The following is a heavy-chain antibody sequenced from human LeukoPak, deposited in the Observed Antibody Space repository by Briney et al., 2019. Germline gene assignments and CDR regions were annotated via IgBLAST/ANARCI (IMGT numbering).Heavy chain of an antibody. CDR1: EYTFTGYY. CDR2: INPNSGGT. CDR3: AREGYYDSGSYYIV. D-gene: IGHD3-10*01. Sequence: ASVKVSCKASEYTFTGYYIHWVRQAPGQGLEWMGWINPNSGGTKYAQKFQGRVTMTRDTSITTAYMELSRLRSDDTALYYCAREGYYDSGSYYIVWGQGTLVTVSS. V-gene: IGHV1-2*02. J-gene: IGHJ4*02.